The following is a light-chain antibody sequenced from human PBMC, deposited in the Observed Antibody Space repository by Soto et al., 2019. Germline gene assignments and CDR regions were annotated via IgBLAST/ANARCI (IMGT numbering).Light chain of an antibody. CDR1: SNDVGSYNR. CDR3: CSYTSSSTYV. V-gene: IGLV2-18*02. Sequence: QSALTQPPSVSGSPGQSVTISCTGTSNDVGSYNRVSWYQQSPDTAPKLILYEVNDRPSGVPDRFSGSKSGNTASLTISGLQAEDEADYYCCSYTSSSTYVFGTGTKLPS. CDR2: EVN. J-gene: IGLJ1*01.